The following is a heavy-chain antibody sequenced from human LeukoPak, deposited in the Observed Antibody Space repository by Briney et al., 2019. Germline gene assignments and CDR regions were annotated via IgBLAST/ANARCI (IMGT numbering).Heavy chain of an antibody. V-gene: IGHV1-18*01. CDR2: ISIYNGNT. J-gene: IGHJ5*02. Sequence: ASVKVSCKASGYTFTSYGISWVRQAPGQGLEWMGWISIYNGNTDYAQKPRGRVTMTTDTSTGTAYLELRGLRSDDTAVYYCARITYDFWSGYYMPDDPWGQGTLVTVSS. CDR1: GYTFTSYG. CDR3: ARITYDFWSGYYMPDDP. D-gene: IGHD3-3*01.